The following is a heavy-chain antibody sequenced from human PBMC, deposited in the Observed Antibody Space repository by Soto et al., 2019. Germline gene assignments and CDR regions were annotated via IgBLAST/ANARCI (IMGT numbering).Heavy chain of an antibody. Sequence: QPGGSLRLSCAASGFTFSSYGMHWVRQAPGKGLEWVAVISYDGSNKYYADSVKGRFTISRDNSKNTLYLQMNSLRAEDTAVHYCASQGADTAMSTSWIYYYYYGMDVWGQGTTVTVSS. CDR1: GFTFSSYG. V-gene: IGHV3-30*03. CDR2: ISYDGSNK. D-gene: IGHD5-18*01. CDR3: ASQGADTAMSTSWIYYYYYGMDV. J-gene: IGHJ6*02.